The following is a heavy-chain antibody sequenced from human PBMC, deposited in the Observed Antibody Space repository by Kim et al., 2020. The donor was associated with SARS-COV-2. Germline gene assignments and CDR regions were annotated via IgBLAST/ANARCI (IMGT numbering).Heavy chain of an antibody. V-gene: IGHV1-3*01. D-gene: IGHD3-10*01. CDR3: ATILKVGASFDY. J-gene: IGHJ4*02. CDR1: GYTFTSYA. CDR2: INAGNGNT. Sequence: ASVKVSCKASGYTFTSYAMHWVRQAPGQRLEWMGWINAGNGNTKYSQKFQGRVTITRDTSASTAYMELSSLRSEDTAVYYCATILKVGASFDYWGQGTLVTVSS.